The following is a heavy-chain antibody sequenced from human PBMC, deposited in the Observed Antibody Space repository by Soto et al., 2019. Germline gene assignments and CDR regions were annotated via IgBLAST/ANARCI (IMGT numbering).Heavy chain of an antibody. V-gene: IGHV4-31*03. Sequence: LSLTCTVSGGSISSGGFYWSWIRQHPGEGLEWIGYIYYSGSTYFNPSLKSRVTMSVDTSKSQFSLKLNSVTAADTAVYYCARGGYYFYYGMDVWGQGTTVTVSS. CDR2: IYYSGST. J-gene: IGHJ6*02. CDR1: GGSISSGGFY. D-gene: IGHD5-12*01. CDR3: ARGGYYFYYGMDV.